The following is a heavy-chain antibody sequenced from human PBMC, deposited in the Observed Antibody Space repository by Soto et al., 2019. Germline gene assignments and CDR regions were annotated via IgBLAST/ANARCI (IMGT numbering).Heavy chain of an antibody. CDR3: TTVRVYYDFWSGMLSESDFDY. CDR2: IKSKTDGGTT. D-gene: IGHD3-3*01. V-gene: IGHV3-15*07. CDR1: GFTFSNAW. J-gene: IGHJ4*02. Sequence: GGSLRLSCAASGFTFSNAWMNWVRQAPGKGLEWVGRIKSKTDGGTTDYAAPVKGRFTISRDDSKNTLYLQMNSLKTEDTAVYYCTTVRVYYDFWSGMLSESDFDYWGQGTLVTVSS.